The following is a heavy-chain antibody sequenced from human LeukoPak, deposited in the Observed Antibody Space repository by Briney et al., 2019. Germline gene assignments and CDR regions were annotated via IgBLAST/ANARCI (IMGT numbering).Heavy chain of an antibody. CDR1: GGSFSGYY. V-gene: IGHV4-34*01. CDR3: ARDSTWFGELWSYYGMDV. J-gene: IGHJ6*02. Sequence: SETLSLTCAVYGGSFSGYYWSWIRQPPGKGLEWIGEINHSGSTNYNPSLKSRVTISVDTSKNQFSLKLSSVTAADTAVYYCARDSTWFGELWSYYGMDVWGQGTTVTVSS. D-gene: IGHD3-10*01. CDR2: INHSGST.